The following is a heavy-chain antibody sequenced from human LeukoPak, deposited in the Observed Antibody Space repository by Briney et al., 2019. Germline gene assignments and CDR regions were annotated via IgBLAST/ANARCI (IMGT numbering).Heavy chain of an antibody. CDR1: GFTFSSYG. D-gene: IGHD4-11*01. J-gene: IGHJ4*02. CDR3: AKDGVNYSFEY. V-gene: IGHV3-30*02. Sequence: GGSLRLSCAASGFTFSSYGMDWVRQAPGKGLEWVSYIRYDGSKEYYADSVKGRFTISRDNSKSTLYVQMNSLRAEDTAVYYCAKDGVNYSFEYWGQGTLVTVSS. CDR2: IRYDGSKE.